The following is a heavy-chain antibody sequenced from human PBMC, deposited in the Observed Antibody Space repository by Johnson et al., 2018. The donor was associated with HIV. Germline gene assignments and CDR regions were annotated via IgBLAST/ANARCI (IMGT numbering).Heavy chain of an antibody. Sequence: QVQLVESGGDVVQPGRSLRLSCAASGFTFSSYGMHWVRQAPGKGLDWVADISYDGSNKYYADSVKGGFSISRDNSKNTLHLQMNSLRAEDTAVYYCAKNQEVSREDAFDIWGQGTMVTVSS. CDR2: ISYDGSNK. D-gene: IGHD3-3*02. CDR1: GFTFSSYG. CDR3: AKNQEVSREDAFDI. V-gene: IGHV3-30*18. J-gene: IGHJ3*02.